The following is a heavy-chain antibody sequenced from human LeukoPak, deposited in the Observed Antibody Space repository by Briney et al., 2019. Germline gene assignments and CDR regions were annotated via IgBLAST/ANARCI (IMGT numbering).Heavy chain of an antibody. J-gene: IGHJ4*02. CDR2: IYHSGST. V-gene: IGHV4-39*07. CDR3: ARVGGDFWSGSKPTKDY. Sequence: SETLSLTCTVSGGSISSSSYYWGWIRQPPGKGLEWIATIYHSGSTNYNPSLKSRVTISVDTSKNQFSLKLSSVTAADTAVYYCARVGGDFWSGSKPTKDYWGQGTLVTVSS. D-gene: IGHD3-3*01. CDR1: GGSISSSSYY.